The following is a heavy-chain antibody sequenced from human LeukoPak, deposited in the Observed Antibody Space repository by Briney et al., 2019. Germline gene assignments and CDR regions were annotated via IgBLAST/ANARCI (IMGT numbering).Heavy chain of an antibody. CDR1: GFTFSSYG. Sequence: GGSLRLSCAASGFTFSSYGMHWVRQAPGKGLEWVAVISYDGSNKYYADSVKGRFTISRDNAKDSLYLQMNSLTAEDTAMYYCVRAYHPGGWFDPWGQGTLVTVSS. J-gene: IGHJ5*02. CDR2: ISYDGSNK. D-gene: IGHD2-21*01. V-gene: IGHV3-30*03. CDR3: VRAYHPGGWFDP.